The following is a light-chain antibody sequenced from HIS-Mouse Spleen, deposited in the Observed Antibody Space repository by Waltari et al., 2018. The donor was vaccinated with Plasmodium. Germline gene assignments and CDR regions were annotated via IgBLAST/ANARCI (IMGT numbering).Light chain of an antibody. V-gene: IGLV2-11*01. J-gene: IGLJ1*01. CDR3: CSYAGSYTYV. CDR1: SSDVGVYNY. CDR2: GVS. Sequence: QSALTQPRSVSGSPGQSVPISCTGTSSDVGVYNYVSWYQQHPGKAPKLMIYGVSKRPSGVPDRFSGSKSGNTASLTISGLQAEDEADYYCCSYAGSYTYVFGTGTKVTVL.